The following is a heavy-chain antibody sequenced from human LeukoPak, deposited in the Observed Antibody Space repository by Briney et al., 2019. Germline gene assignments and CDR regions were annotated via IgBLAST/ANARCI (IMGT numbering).Heavy chain of an antibody. CDR1: GGSISSGGYS. Sequence: SETLSLTCAVSGGSISSGGYSWSRIRQPPGKGLEWIGYIYHSGSTYYNPSLKSRVTISVDRSKNQFSLKLSSVTAADTAVYYCASSGYYGSGSYYHWGQGTLVTVSS. J-gene: IGHJ4*02. CDR3: ASSGYYGSGSYYH. CDR2: IYHSGST. V-gene: IGHV4-30-2*01. D-gene: IGHD3-10*01.